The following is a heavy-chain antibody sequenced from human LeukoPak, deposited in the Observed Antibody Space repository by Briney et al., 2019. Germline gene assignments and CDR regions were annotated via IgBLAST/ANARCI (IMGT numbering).Heavy chain of an antibody. Sequence: SETLSLTCSVSGASISGGTYYWGWIRQPPGKGLEWIVSIYYTGSTYDNPAPKSRVTISVDTSKNQFSLKLSSVTAADTAVYYCARRGGSGRAFDYWGQGTLVTVSS. CDR1: GASISGGTYY. CDR2: IYYTGST. CDR3: ARRGGSGRAFDY. V-gene: IGHV4-39*01. J-gene: IGHJ4*02. D-gene: IGHD1-26*01.